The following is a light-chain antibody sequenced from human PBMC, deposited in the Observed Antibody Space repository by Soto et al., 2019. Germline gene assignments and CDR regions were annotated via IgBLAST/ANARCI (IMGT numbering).Light chain of an antibody. CDR3: HQRSSWPPT. Sequence: ENVLTQSPATLSLSPGERAALSCRASQSVSDDLAWYQQKPGQVPRLLIYDASNRATGIPARFSGSGSGTDFTLTISSLEPEDFAVYFCHQRSSWPPTFGQGTKVDIK. CDR1: QSVSDD. J-gene: IGKJ1*01. CDR2: DAS. V-gene: IGKV3-11*01.